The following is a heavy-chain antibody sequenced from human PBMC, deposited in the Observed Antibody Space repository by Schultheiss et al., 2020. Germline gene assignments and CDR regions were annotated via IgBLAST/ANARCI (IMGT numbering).Heavy chain of an antibody. J-gene: IGHJ5*02. D-gene: IGHD2/OR15-2a*01. CDR3: ARDRLFRRNMGTTRGWFDP. CDR1: GYTFTGYY. Sequence: ASVKVSCKASGYTFTGYYMHWVRQAPGQGLEWMGIINPSGGSTSYAQKLQGRVTMTRDTSTSTVYMELSSLRSEDTAVYYCARDRLFRRNMGTTRGWFDPWGQGTLVTVSS. V-gene: IGHV1-46*04. CDR2: INPSGGST.